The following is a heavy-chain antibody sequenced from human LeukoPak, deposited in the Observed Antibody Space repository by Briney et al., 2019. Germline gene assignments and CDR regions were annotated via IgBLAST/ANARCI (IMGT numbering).Heavy chain of an antibody. V-gene: IGHV3-23*01. CDR1: GFTFSTSA. Sequence: GGSLRLSCAASGFTFSTSAMSWVRQAPGKGLEWVSIISGSDATTYYADSVKGRFTISRDNSKNMLYLQMNSLRAEDTAVYYCARDPTIFGVVIVPDYWGQGTLVTVSS. D-gene: IGHD3-3*01. J-gene: IGHJ4*02. CDR3: ARDPTIFGVVIVPDY. CDR2: ISGSDATT.